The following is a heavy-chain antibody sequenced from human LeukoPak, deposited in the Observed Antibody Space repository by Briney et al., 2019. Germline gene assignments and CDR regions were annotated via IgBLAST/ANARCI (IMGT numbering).Heavy chain of an antibody. J-gene: IGHJ3*02. CDR2: IRYDGSNK. D-gene: IGHD3-10*01. Sequence: AGGALRLSCGAAGFTFSRYWKHLVRQGPGKGVGGGAFIRYDGSNKYYADSVKGRFTISRDNSKNTLYLQMNSLRAEDTAVYYCAKDPTRVPGAFDIWGQGTMVTVSS. V-gene: IGHV3-30*02. CDR3: AKDPTRVPGAFDI. CDR1: GFTFSRYW.